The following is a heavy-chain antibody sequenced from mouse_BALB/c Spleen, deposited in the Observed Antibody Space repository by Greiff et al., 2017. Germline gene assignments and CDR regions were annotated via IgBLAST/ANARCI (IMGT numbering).Heavy chain of an antibody. CDR1: GYTFTSYY. J-gene: IGHJ3*01. V-gene: IGHV1S81*02. Sequence: QVQLQQSGAELVEPGASVKLSCKASGYTFTSYYMYWVKQRPGQGLEWIGGINPSNGGTNFNEKFKSKATLTVDKSSSTAYMQLSSLTSEDSAVYYCTIYYGYDGWFAYWGQGTLVTVSA. CDR2: INPSNGGT. CDR3: TIYYGYDGWFAY. D-gene: IGHD2-2*01.